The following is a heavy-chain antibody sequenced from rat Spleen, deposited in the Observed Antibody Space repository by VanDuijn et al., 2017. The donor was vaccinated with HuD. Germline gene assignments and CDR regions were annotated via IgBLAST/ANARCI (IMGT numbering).Heavy chain of an antibody. CDR2: ISTGGGST. V-gene: IGHV5-20*01. J-gene: IGHJ2*01. CDR1: GFTFSDYY. Sequence: EVQLVESGGGLVQPGRSLKLSCAASGFTFSDYYMAWVRQAPTKGLEWVASISTGGGSTYYRDSVKSRFTISRDNAKSSRYLQMDSLRSEDTATYYCTTGYYDGYYLVFDYWGQGVMVTVSS. CDR3: TTGYYDGYYLVFDY. D-gene: IGHD1-12*03.